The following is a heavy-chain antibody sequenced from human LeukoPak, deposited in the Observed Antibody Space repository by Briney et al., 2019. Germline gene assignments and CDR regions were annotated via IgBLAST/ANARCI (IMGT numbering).Heavy chain of an antibody. CDR2: ISSSSSYI. CDR3: ARGVQLWSNFDY. J-gene: IGHJ4*02. D-gene: IGHD5-18*01. Sequence: PGGSLRLSCAASGFTFSSYSMNWVRQAPGKGLEWVSSISSSSSYIYYADSVKGRFTISRDNAKNSLYLQMNSLRAEDTAVYYCARGVQLWSNFDYWGQGTLVTVSS. CDR1: GFTFSSYS. V-gene: IGHV3-21*01.